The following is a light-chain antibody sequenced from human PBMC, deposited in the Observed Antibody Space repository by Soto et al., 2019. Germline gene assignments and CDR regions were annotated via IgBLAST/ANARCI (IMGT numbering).Light chain of an antibody. CDR2: VNSGGSH. V-gene: IGLV4-69*01. Sequence: QSVLTQSPSASASLGASVKLTCTLSSGHSNYAIAWHQQQPEKGPRYLMKVNSGGSHIKGDGIPDRFSGSSSGAERYLFISRLQSEDYADYYCQTWATGSAIVVFGGGTQLTVL. CDR3: QTWATGSAIVV. CDR1: SGHSNYA. J-gene: IGLJ7*01.